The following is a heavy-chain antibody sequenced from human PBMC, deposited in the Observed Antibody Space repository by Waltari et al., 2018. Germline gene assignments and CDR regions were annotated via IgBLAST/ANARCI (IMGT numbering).Heavy chain of an antibody. Sequence: QVQLVQSGAEVKKPGSSVKVSCKASGGTFRSNAISWVRPAPGQGVEWMGGIIPIFGTANYAQKFQGRVTITADESTSTAYMELSSLRSEDTAVYYCARGEGIVVVPAAIGSYYGMDVWGQGTTVTVSS. CDR1: GGTFRSNA. V-gene: IGHV1-69*01. CDR2: IIPIFGTA. CDR3: ARGEGIVVVPAAIGSYYGMDV. D-gene: IGHD2-2*02. J-gene: IGHJ6*02.